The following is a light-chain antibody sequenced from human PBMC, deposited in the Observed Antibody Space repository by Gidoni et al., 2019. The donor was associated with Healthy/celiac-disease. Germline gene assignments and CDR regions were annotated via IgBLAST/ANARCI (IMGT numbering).Light chain of an antibody. CDR3: SSYTSSSTLYV. CDR2: DVS. CDR1: SSDVGAYNY. V-gene: IGLV2-14*01. J-gene: IGLJ1*01. Sequence: QSALTQPASVSGSPGQSLTVSCTGTSSDVGAYNYVSWYQQLPGKAPKLMIYDVSNRPSGFSNRFSGSKSGNTASLTISGLQAEDEADYYCSSYTSSSTLYVFGSGTKVTVL.